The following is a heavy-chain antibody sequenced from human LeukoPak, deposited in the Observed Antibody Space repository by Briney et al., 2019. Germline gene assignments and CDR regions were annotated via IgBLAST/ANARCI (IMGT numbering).Heavy chain of an antibody. CDR2: ISAYNGNT. J-gene: IGHJ6*02. V-gene: IGHV1-18*01. CDR3: ASNYYYGSGSINYYYYYGMDV. CDR1: GYTFTSYG. D-gene: IGHD3-10*01. Sequence: ASVKVSCKASGYTFTSYGVSWVRQAPGQGLEWMGWISAYNGNTNYAQKLQGRVTMTTDTSTSTAYMELRSLRSDDTAVYYCASNYYYGSGSINYYYYYGMDVWGQGTTVTVSS.